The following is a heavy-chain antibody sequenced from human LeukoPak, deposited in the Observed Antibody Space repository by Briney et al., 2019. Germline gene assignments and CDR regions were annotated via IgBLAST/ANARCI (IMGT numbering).Heavy chain of an antibody. Sequence: GGSLRLSCAVSGITLSNYGMSWVRQAPGKGLEWVAGISGSGGSTNYADSVKGRFTISRDSAKNTLHLQMNRLRAGDTAVYFCAKRGVVIRVILVGFHKEAYYFDSWGQGALVTVSS. CDR1: GITLSNYG. CDR3: AKRGVVIRVILVGFHKEAYYFDS. J-gene: IGHJ4*02. CDR2: ISGSGGST. V-gene: IGHV3-23*01. D-gene: IGHD3-10*01.